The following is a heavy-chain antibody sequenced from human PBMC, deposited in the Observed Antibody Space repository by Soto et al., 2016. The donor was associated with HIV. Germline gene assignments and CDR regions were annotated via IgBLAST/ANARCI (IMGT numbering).Heavy chain of an antibody. Sequence: EVQLVESGGGAVQPGGSLRLSCEASGFNFNGYAMHWVRQPPGKGLEWVSLITGDAGSTYYADSVRGRFTISRDNSKKSLYLQMNSLRTEDTALYYCAQRPGLDWTTIPGLFDFVGQGTLVTVSS. V-gene: IGHV3-43*02. CDR2: ITGDAGST. D-gene: IGHD4-4*01. J-gene: IGHJ4*02. CDR1: GFNFNGYA. CDR3: AQRPGLDWTTIPGLFDF.